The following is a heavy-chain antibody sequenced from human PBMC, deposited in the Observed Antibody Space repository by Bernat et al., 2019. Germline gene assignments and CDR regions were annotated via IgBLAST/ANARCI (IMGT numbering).Heavy chain of an antibody. Sequence: QVQLEQSGAEVKKPGASVRVSCKASGYTFTGYYIHWVRQAPGQGLEWMGWINPAIGVTNYAQKFQDWVTMTGDTSISTAYMELNNLRSDDTAVYYCTRAEKGASGTFVYWGQGTLVTVSS. CDR1: GYTFTGYY. J-gene: IGHJ4*02. D-gene: IGHD1-26*01. CDR3: TRAEKGASGTFVY. V-gene: IGHV1-2*04. CDR2: INPAIGVT.